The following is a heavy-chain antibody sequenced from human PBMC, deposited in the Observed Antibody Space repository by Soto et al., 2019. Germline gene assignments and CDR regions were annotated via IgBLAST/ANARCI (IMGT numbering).Heavy chain of an antibody. V-gene: IGHV3-48*02. CDR1: GFSFSSQS. J-gene: IGHJ4*02. CDR3: ARDPYGLIVVVISKFDN. D-gene: IGHD3-22*01. Sequence: GASLKVSCAASGFSFSSQSMKWVRQAPGKGLEWVSYISSSGSTIYYADSVKGRFTISRDNAKNSLYLQMNSLRDDDTAVYYCARDPYGLIVVVISKFDNWGQGTLVTVSS. CDR2: ISSSGSTI.